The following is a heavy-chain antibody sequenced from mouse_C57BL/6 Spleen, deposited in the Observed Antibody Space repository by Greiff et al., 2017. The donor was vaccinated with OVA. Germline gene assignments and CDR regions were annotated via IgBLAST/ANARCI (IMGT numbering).Heavy chain of an antibody. CDR1: GYTFTDYY. D-gene: IGHD3-2*02. V-gene: IGHV1-26*01. J-gene: IGHJ3*01. CDR3: APKTAQAFAY. Sequence: VQLQQSGPELVKPGASVKISCKASGYTFTDYYMNWVKQSHGKSLEWIGDINPNNGGTSYNQKFKGKATLTVDKSSSTAYMELRSLTSEDSAVYYCAPKTAQAFAYWGQGTLVTVSA. CDR2: INPNNGGT.